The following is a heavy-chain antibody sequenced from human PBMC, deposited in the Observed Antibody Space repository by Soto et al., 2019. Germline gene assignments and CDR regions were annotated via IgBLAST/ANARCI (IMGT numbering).Heavy chain of an antibody. V-gene: IGHV3-15*01. CDR3: ATDWDSSGWPGDY. Sequence: EVQLVESGGGLVKPGGSLRLSCAASGFTFSNAWMSWVRQAPGKGLEWVGRIKSKPDGGTTDYAAPVKGRFTIPRADSNNTLYRQMNSLKAEVTAVYYCATDWDSSGWPGDYWGQGTLVTVSS. CDR2: IKSKPDGGTT. CDR1: GFTFSNAW. J-gene: IGHJ4*02. D-gene: IGHD6-19*01.